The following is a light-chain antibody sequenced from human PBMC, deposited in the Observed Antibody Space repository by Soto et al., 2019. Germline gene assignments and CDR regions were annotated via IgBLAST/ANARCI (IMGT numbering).Light chain of an antibody. V-gene: IGLV2-14*01. Sequence: QSVLAQPASVSGSPGQSITISCTGTSSDVGRFNFVSWFQQHPGKAPKLLIYEVTKRPSGVSNRFSGSKSGNTASLTISGLQTEDEAGYYCSSYTTRSTYVFGTGTKVTVL. J-gene: IGLJ1*01. CDR2: EVT. CDR3: SSYTTRSTYV. CDR1: SSDVGRFNF.